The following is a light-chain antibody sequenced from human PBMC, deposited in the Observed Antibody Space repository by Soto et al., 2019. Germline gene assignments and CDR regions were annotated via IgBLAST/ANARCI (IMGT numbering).Light chain of an antibody. CDR1: SSNLGAGYD. CDR2: GNV. Sequence: QAVVTQPPSVSGAPGQRVTISCTGSSSNLGAGYDVHWYQHLQGIAPKLLIYGNVNRPSGVPDRFSGSKSDTSASLAITGLQAEDEADYYCQSYDNSLSGSVFGGGTKVTVL. J-gene: IGLJ3*02. CDR3: QSYDNSLSGSV. V-gene: IGLV1-40*01.